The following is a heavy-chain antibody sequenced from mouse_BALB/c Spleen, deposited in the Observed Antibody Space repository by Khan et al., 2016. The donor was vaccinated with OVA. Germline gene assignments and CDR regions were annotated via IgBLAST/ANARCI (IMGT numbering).Heavy chain of an antibody. Sequence: QVQLKQSGAELARPGASVKMSYKASGYTFTSYTIHWIKERPGQGLEWIGNINPSNGYTNYNQKFKDKATLPTDKSSTTAYLQLSSLTSDDSAVYNCVRDGAYHRNDGWFAYWGQGTLVTVSA. CDR1: GYTFTSYT. J-gene: IGHJ3*01. CDR3: VRDGAYHRNDGWFAY. V-gene: IGHV1-4*01. D-gene: IGHD2-14*01. CDR2: INPSNGYT.